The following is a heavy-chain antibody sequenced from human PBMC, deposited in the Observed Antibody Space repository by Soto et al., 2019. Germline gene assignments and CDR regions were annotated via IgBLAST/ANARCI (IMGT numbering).Heavy chain of an antibody. V-gene: IGHV3-30*18. J-gene: IGHJ4*02. CDR3: AKEGYDSSGYTGPFEY. Sequence: PGGSLRLSCAASGFTFSSYGMHWVRQAPGKGLEWVAVISYDGSNKYYADSVKGRFTISRDNSKNTLYLQMNSLRAEDTAVYYCAKEGYDSSGYTGPFEYWGQGTLVTVSS. CDR2: ISYDGSNK. CDR1: GFTFSSYG. D-gene: IGHD3-22*01.